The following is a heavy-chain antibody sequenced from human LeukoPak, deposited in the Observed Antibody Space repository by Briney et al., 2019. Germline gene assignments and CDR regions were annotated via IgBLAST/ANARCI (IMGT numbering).Heavy chain of an antibody. CDR2: IRTGGTT. J-gene: IGHJ4*02. CDR1: GFTFSDYV. D-gene: IGHD5-18*01. CDR3: TRWVVNSNLDY. Sequence: GGSLRLSCTTSGFTFSDYVLTWVRQSPGKGLEWVSFIRTGGTTEYAASVKGRFTISRDDSKSIAYLQMNSLETQDTAVYYCTRWVVNSNLDYWGQGTLVTVSS. V-gene: IGHV3-49*04.